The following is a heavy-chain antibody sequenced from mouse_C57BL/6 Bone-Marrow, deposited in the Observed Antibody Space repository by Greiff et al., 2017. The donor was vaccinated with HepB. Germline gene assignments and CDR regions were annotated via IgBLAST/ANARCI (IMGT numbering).Heavy chain of an antibody. Sequence: EVMLVESGGGLVKPGGSLKLSCAASGFTFSSYAMSWVRQTPEKRLEWVATISDGGSYTYYPANVKGRFTISRDNAKNNLYLQMSHLKSEDTAMYYCARDMGYYYIDYGCQGTTLTVSS. CDR3: ARDMGYYYIDY. J-gene: IGHJ2*01. D-gene: IGHD1-1*02. CDR1: GFTFSSYA. V-gene: IGHV5-4*01. CDR2: ISDGGSYT.